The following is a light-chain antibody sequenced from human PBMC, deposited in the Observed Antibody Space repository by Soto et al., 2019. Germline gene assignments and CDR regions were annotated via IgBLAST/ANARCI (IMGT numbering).Light chain of an antibody. V-gene: IGKV3-20*01. CDR2: ATS. Sequence: EIVLTQSPGTLSLSPGESATLSCRASQSIGSNSLAWYQQRPGQVPRLLISATSTRATGIPDRFSGSGSGTDFTLTISRLEPEDFAIYYCQHYGSSPRTLGHGTKVDIK. CDR3: QHYGSSPRT. J-gene: IGKJ1*01. CDR1: QSIGSNS.